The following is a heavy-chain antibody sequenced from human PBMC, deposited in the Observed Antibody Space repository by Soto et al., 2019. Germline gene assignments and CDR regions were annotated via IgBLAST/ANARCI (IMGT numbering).Heavy chain of an antibody. CDR1: GGSISNSDYF. D-gene: IGHD3-10*01. J-gene: IGHJ4*02. Sequence: QVPLQESGPGLVKPLQTLSLTCTVSGGSISNSDYFWSCIRQSPGKGLECIGYSSSSGNTYYNPYLKRGATLAVDTSKNQFSLRLASVTVEDTAVYYCARGSDVFARGATFFDYWGQGTLVTVSS. CDR2: SSSSGNT. V-gene: IGHV4-30-4*01. CDR3: ARGSDVFARGATFFDY.